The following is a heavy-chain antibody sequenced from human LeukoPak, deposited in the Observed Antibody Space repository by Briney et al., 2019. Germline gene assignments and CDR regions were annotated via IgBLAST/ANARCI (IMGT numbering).Heavy chain of an antibody. CDR2: MNPDGSEI. V-gene: IGHV3-7*03. Sequence: GGSLRLSCAASGFTFSSYWMTWVRHVPGKGLEWVATMNPDGSEIYYVGSVKGRFTMSRDNAKNSLYLQMNSLRAEDTAMYYCARQGSEIDYWGQGTLVTVSS. CDR1: GFTFSSYW. CDR3: ARQGSEIDY. J-gene: IGHJ4*02.